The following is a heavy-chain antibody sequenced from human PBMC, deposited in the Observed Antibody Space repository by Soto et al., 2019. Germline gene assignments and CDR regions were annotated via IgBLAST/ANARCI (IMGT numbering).Heavy chain of an antibody. V-gene: IGHV3-33*01. J-gene: IGHJ6*02. CDR3: ARDIPYGDYPHGGTDV. CDR2: IWYDGSNK. CDR1: GFTFSSYG. D-gene: IGHD4-17*01. Sequence: GGSLRLSCAASGFTFSSYGMHWVRQAPGKGLEWVAVIWYDGSNKYCADSVKGRFTISRDNSKNTLYLQMNSLRAEDMAVYYCARDIPYGDYPHGGTDVWGQGTTVTVSS.